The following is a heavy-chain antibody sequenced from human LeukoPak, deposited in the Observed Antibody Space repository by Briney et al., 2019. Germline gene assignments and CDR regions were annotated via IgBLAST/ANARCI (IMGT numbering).Heavy chain of an antibody. CDR1: GGSIGSYY. CDR2: IYTSGST. J-gene: IGHJ6*02. Sequence: SETLSFTCTVSGGSIGSYYWSWIRLPAGKGLEWIGRIYTSGSTNYNPSLKSRVTMSVDTSKNQFSLKLSSVTAADTAVYYCARGDNVGEYYYYYGMDVWGQGTTVTVSS. D-gene: IGHD2-15*01. V-gene: IGHV4-4*07. CDR3: ARGDNVGEYYYYYGMDV.